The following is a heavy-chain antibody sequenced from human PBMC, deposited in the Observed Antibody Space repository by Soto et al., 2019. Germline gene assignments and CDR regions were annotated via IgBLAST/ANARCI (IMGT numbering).Heavy chain of an antibody. CDR3: ARASSGYFGY. CDR1: GFTFSSYS. Sequence: GGSLRLSCAASGFTFSSYSMNWVRQAPGKGLEWVSSISRSSSYIYYADSVKGRFTISRDNAKNSLYLQMNSLRAEDTAVYYCARASSGYFGYWGQGTLVTVSS. J-gene: IGHJ4*02. D-gene: IGHD3-3*01. CDR2: ISRSSSYI. V-gene: IGHV3-21*01.